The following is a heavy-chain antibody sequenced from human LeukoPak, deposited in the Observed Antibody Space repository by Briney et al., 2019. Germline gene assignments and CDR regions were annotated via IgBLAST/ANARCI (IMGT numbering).Heavy chain of an antibody. CDR2: IRSKAYGGTT. CDR1: GFTFGDYA. Sequence: PGRSPRLSCTASGFTFGDYAMSWVRQAPGKGLEWVGFIRSKAYGGTTEYAASVKGRFTISRDDSKSIAYLQMNSLKTEDTAVYYCTYILTGYDYWGQGTLVTVSS. V-gene: IGHV3-49*04. J-gene: IGHJ4*02. D-gene: IGHD3-9*01. CDR3: TYILTGYDY.